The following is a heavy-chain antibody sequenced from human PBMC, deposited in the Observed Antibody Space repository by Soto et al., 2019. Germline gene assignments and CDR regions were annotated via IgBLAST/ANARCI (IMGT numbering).Heavy chain of an antibody. V-gene: IGHV3-48*03. CDR2: ISSSGSTI. CDR3: ARCVSRPYYDFWSGYYGGMDV. Sequence: GGSLRLSCAASGFTFSSYEMNWVRQAPGKGLEWVSYISSSGSTIYYADSVKGRFTISRDNAKNSLYLQMNSLRAEDTAVYYCARCVSRPYYDFWSGYYGGMDVWGQGTTVTVSS. J-gene: IGHJ6*02. CDR1: GFTFSSYE. D-gene: IGHD3-3*01.